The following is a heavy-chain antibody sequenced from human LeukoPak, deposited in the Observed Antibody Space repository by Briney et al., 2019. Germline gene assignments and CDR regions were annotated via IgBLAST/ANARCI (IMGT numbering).Heavy chain of an antibody. CDR1: GYTFTSYD. V-gene: IGHV1-8*01. J-gene: IGHJ6*02. CDR2: MNPNSGNT. D-gene: IGHD3-9*01. Sequence: GASVKVSCKASGYTFTSYDINWVRQATGQGLEWMGWMNPNSGNTGYAQKFQGRVTMTRNTSISTAYMELSSLRSEDTAVYYCASQKRITIFSPYGMDVWGQGTTVTVSS. CDR3: ASQKRITIFSPYGMDV.